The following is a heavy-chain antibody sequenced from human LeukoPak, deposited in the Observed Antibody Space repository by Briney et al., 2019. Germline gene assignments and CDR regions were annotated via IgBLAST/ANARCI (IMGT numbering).Heavy chain of an antibody. V-gene: IGHV3-7*01. CDR2: IKQDGSEK. CDR3: ARDGAVAGTRAYYFDY. D-gene: IGHD6-19*01. CDR1: GFTFSSYS. Sequence: GGSLRLSCAASGFTFSSYSMNWVRQAPGKGLEWVANIKQDGSEKYYVDSVKGRFTISRDNAKNSLYLQMNSLRAEDTAVYYCARDGAVAGTRAYYFDYWGQGTLVTVSS. J-gene: IGHJ4*02.